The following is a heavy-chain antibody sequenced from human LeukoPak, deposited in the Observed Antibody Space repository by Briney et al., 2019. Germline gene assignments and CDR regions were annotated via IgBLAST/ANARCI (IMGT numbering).Heavy chain of an antibody. J-gene: IGHJ4*02. CDR1: GFTFSSYG. D-gene: IGHD6-6*01. Sequence: GGSLRLSCAASGFTFSSYGMHWVRQAPGKGLEWVAFIRYDGSNKYYADSVKGRFTISRDNSKNTLYLQMNSLRAEDTAVYYCAKGAARPTSGAPGYWGQGTLVTVSS. V-gene: IGHV3-30*02. CDR3: AKGAARPTSGAPGY. CDR2: IRYDGSNK.